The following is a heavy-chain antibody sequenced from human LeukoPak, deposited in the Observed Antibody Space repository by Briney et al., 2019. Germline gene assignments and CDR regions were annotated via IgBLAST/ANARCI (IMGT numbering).Heavy chain of an antibody. CDR1: GGSISSYY. CDR3: SRGLDSRKLGY. J-gene: IGHJ4*02. D-gene: IGHD3-22*01. Sequence: PSETLSLTCTVSGGSISSYYWSWIRQPAGKGLEWIGRIYTSGSTNYNPSLNSRVTMSVDTSKNQFSLKLSSVTAADTAVYFCSRGLDSRKLGYWGQGTLVTVSS. V-gene: IGHV4-4*07. CDR2: IYTSGST.